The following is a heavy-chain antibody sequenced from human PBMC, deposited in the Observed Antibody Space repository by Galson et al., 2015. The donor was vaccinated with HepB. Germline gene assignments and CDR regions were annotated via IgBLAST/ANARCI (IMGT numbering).Heavy chain of an antibody. J-gene: IGHJ5*02. CDR3: ARDALRRRDGYGFRPA. Sequence: SVKVSCKASGGTFSSYAISWVRQAPGQGLEWMGRIIPILGIANYAQKFQDRVTITADKSTSTAYMELSSLRSEDTAVYYCARDALRRRDGYGFRPAWGQGTLVTVSS. D-gene: IGHD5-24*01. V-gene: IGHV1-69*04. CDR2: IIPILGIA. CDR1: GGTFSSYA.